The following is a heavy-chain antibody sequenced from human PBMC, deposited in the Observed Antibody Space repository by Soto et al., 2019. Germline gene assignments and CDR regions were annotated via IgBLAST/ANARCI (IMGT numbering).Heavy chain of an antibody. CDR1: GFTVSSNY. J-gene: IGHJ3*02. D-gene: IGHD2-15*01. CDR2: IYSGGCT. Sequence: GGSLRLSCAASGFTVSSNYMSWVRQAPGKGLEWVSVIYSGGCTYYADSVKGRFTISRHNSKNTLYLQMNSLRAEDTAVYYCARYCSGGSCYFGHAFDIWGQGTMVTVSS. V-gene: IGHV3-53*04. CDR3: ARYCSGGSCYFGHAFDI.